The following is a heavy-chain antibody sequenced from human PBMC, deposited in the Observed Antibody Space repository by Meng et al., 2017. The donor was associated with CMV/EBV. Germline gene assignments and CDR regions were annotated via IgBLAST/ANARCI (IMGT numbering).Heavy chain of an antibody. D-gene: IGHD6-6*01. J-gene: IGHJ4*02. V-gene: IGHV1-18*01. CDR1: GYTFTSYG. CDR3: ASSDGDSSSSILDY. Sequence: ASVKVSCKASGYTFTSYGISWVRQAPGQGLEWMGWISAYNGNTNYAQKLQGRVTMTTDTSTSRAYMELRSLRSDDTAVYYCASSDGDSSSSILDYWGQGTLVTVSS. CDR2: ISAYNGNT.